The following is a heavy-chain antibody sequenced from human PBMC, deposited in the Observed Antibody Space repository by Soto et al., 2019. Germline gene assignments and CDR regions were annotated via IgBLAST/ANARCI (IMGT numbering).Heavy chain of an antibody. D-gene: IGHD2-15*01. CDR3: ARAQRWYTKYYYYGMDV. CDR2: IIPIFGTA. Sequence: QVQLVQSGAEVKKPGSSVKVSCKASGGTFSSYAISWVRQAPGQGLEWMGGIIPIFGTANYAQKYQGRVTITADESTSTAYMELSSLRSEDTAVYYCARAQRWYTKYYYYGMDVWGQGTTVTVSS. V-gene: IGHV1-69*01. J-gene: IGHJ6*02. CDR1: GGTFSSYA.